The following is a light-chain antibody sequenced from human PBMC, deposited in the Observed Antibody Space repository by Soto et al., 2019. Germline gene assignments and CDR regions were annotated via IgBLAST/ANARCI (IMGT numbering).Light chain of an antibody. CDR3: SSYAGSNNLV. V-gene: IGLV2-8*01. J-gene: IGLJ2*01. CDR1: SSDVGGYSY. Sequence: QSALTQPPSASGSPRQSVTISCTGTSSDVGGYSYVSWYQHHPGKAPKLMIYEVSKRPSGVPDRFSGSKSGNTASLTVSGLRAEDEADYYCSSYAGSNNLVFGGGTKVTVL. CDR2: EVS.